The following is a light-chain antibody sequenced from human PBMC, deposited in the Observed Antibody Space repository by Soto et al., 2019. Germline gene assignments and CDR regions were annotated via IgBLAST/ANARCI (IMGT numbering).Light chain of an antibody. Sequence: QSVLTQPASVSGSPGQSITISCTGTSSDVGSYNLVSWYQHHPGKAPKLMIYEVSKRPSGVSNRFSGSKSGNTASLTISGLQAEDEADYYCCSYAGSSTLVFGTGTQLTV. CDR1: SSDVGSYNL. CDR3: CSYAGSSTLV. V-gene: IGLV2-23*02. CDR2: EVS. J-gene: IGLJ1*01.